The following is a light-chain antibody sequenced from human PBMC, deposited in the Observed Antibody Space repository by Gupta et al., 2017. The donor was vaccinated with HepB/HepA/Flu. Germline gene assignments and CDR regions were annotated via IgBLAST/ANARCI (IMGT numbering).Light chain of an antibody. CDR2: GAS. CDR3: QQENSFPLT. CDR1: QNIYSW. V-gene: IGKV1-12*01. Sequence: DIQMSQSPSSVSASVGDRVTITCRASQNIYSWLAWYQQKPGKAPNLQIFGASRVQSGVPSRFTGSGSGTDFTLTISSRQPEDFANYYCQQENSFPLTFGGGTXVEIK. J-gene: IGKJ4*01.